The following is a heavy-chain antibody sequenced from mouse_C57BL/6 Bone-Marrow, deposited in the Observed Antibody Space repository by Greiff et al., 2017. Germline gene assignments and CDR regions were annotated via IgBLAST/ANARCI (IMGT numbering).Heavy chain of an antibody. D-gene: IGHD1-1*02. Sequence: QVQLQQSGAELARPGASVKLSCKASGYTFTSYGISWVKQRTGQGLAWIGEISPRSGNTYYNEKFKGKATLTADNSSSTAYMELRSLTSEDSAVYFCARGLCSMDYWGQGTSVTVSS. CDR2: ISPRSGNT. V-gene: IGHV1-81*01. CDR3: ARGLCSMDY. J-gene: IGHJ4*01. CDR1: GYTFTSYG.